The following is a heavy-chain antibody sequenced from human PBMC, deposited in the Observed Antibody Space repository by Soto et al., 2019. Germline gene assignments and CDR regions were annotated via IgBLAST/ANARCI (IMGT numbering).Heavy chain of an antibody. Sequence: QITLKESGPTLVTPTQTLTLTCTFSGFSLSTLGVGVGWIRQPPGKALEWLALIYWDDDKRDIPSLKSRLTITKDTSKNQVVLTVTNVDPEDTATYYCALQRYGEFAYWGPGTLVTVS. CDR2: IYWDDDK. V-gene: IGHV2-5*02. J-gene: IGHJ4*02. CDR3: ALQRYGEFAY. D-gene: IGHD5-18*01. CDR1: GFSLSTLGVG.